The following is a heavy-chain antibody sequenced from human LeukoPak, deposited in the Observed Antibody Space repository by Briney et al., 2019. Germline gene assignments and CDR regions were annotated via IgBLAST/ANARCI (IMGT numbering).Heavy chain of an antibody. Sequence: GGSLRLSCAASGFTFSSYWMSWVRQAPGKGLEWVANIKQDGSEKYYADSMKGRLTISRDNAKNSLYLQMNSLRAEDTAVYYCARVLGNMYYDILTGYRNPTTNFDYWGQGTLVTVSS. CDR1: GFTFSSYW. J-gene: IGHJ4*02. V-gene: IGHV3-7*01. CDR3: ARVLGNMYYDILTGYRNPTTNFDY. CDR2: IKQDGSEK. D-gene: IGHD3-9*01.